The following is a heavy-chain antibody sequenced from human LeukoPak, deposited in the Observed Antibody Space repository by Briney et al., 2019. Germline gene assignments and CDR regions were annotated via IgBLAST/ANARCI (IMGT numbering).Heavy chain of an antibody. CDR1: GGSISSGGYS. Sequence: PSETLSLTCAVSGGSISSGGYSWSWIRQPPGKGLEWIGYIYHGGSTYYNPSLKSRVTISVDRSKNQFSLKLSSVTAADTAVYYCARSLVGATTGYDYWGQGTLVTVSS. D-gene: IGHD1-26*01. CDR3: ARSLVGATTGYDY. V-gene: IGHV4-30-2*01. J-gene: IGHJ4*02. CDR2: IYHGGST.